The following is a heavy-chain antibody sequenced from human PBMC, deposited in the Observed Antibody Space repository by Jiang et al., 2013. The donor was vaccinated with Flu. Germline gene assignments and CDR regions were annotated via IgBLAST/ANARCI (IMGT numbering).Heavy chain of an antibody. V-gene: IGHV4-4*07. CDR2: LYTGGTT. J-gene: IGHJ2*01. CDR3: VRVFSSGWLWFDL. Sequence: GLVKPSETLSLTCTVSGDSVTNYYWGWVRQAAGQGLEWIGRLYTGGTTHYNPSLKTRVTMSRDTSKNQFSLKLNSVTVADTAVYYCVRVFSSGWLWFDLWGRGTLVTVSS. CDR1: GDSVTNYY. D-gene: IGHD6-19*01.